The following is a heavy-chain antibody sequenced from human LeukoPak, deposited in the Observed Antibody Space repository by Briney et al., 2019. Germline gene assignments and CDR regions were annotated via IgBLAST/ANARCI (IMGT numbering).Heavy chain of an antibody. CDR1: GGSISSSSYY. J-gene: IGHJ4*02. Sequence: SETLSLTCTVSGGSISSSSYYWGWIRQPPGKGLEWIGSIYYSGSTYYNPSLKSRVTISVDTSKNQFSLKLSSVTAADTAVYYCARHGTSGIDYFDYWGQGTLVTVSS. CDR3: ARHGTSGIDYFDY. CDR2: IYYSGST. V-gene: IGHV4-39*01. D-gene: IGHD1-1*01.